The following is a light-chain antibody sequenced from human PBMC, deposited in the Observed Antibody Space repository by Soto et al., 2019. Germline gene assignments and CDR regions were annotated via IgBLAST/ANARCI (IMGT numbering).Light chain of an antibody. CDR3: QAWDSSTVV. CDR1: KLGDKY. Sequence: SYELTQPPSVSVSPGQTASITCSGDKLGDKYACWYQQKPGQSPVLVIYQDSKRPSGIPERFSGSNSGNTATLTISGTQAMDEADCYCQAWDSSTVVFGGGTKLTFL. V-gene: IGLV3-1*01. J-gene: IGLJ2*01. CDR2: QDS.